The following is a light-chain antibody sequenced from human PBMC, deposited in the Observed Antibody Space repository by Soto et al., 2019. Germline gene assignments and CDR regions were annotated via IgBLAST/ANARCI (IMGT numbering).Light chain of an antibody. CDR1: QSISSDH. CDR2: SSS. V-gene: IGKV3-20*01. Sequence: EIVLTQSPATLSLSPGERATLACRASQSISSDHLAWYQQKPGQAPRLLIYSSSSRAAGVSDRFSGSGSGTDFSLTISRLEPEDFAMYYCQQYGRSPTWTFGQGTKVDIK. J-gene: IGKJ1*01. CDR3: QQYGRSPTWT.